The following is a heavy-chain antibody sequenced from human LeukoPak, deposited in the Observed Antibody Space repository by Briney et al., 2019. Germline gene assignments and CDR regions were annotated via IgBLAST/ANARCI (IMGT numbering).Heavy chain of an antibody. D-gene: IGHD3-3*01. CDR3: ARGDPTYYDFWSGYYFDY. J-gene: IGHJ4*02. CDR2: IWYDGSNK. Sequence: GGSLRLSCAASGFTFSSYGMHWVRQAPGKGLEWVAVIWYDGSNKYYADSVKGRFTISRDNSKNTLYLQMNSLRAEDTAVYYCARGDPTYYDFWSGYYFDYWGQGTLVTVSS. V-gene: IGHV3-33*01. CDR1: GFTFSSYG.